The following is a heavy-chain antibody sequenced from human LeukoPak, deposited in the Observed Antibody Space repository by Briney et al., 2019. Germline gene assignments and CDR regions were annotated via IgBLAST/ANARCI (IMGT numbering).Heavy chain of an antibody. D-gene: IGHD6-13*01. CDR3: ARPSFRDSSWDY. CDR1: GYNFLHYW. CDR2: IYPGDSDA. Sequence: GESLKISCVGSGYNFLHYWIAWVRQRPGKGLKWMGIIYPGDSDARYSPSFQGQVTISADKSISTAYLQWSSLKASDTAMYYCARPSFRDSSWDYWGQGTLVTVSS. J-gene: IGHJ4*02. V-gene: IGHV5-51*01.